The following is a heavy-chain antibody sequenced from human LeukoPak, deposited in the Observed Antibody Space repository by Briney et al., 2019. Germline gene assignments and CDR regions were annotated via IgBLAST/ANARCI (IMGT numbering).Heavy chain of an antibody. D-gene: IGHD5-24*01. V-gene: IGHV3-48*01. CDR3: ARDYKYAFDN. CDR1: GFTFSSYS. J-gene: IGHJ4*02. Sequence: GGSLRLSCAASGFTFSSYSMNWVRQAPGKGLEWISYIGIDSGNTNYADSVKGRFTISGDKAENSLYLQMNSLRVEDTAVYYCARDYKYAFDNWGQGTLVTLSS. CDR2: IGIDSGNT.